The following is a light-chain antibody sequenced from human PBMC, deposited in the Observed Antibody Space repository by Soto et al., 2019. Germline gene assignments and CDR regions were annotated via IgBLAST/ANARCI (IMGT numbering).Light chain of an antibody. CDR1: RHVYINA. J-gene: IGKJ3*01. CDR2: GAS. V-gene: IGKV3-20*01. CDR3: QQNGASTFT. Sequence: VVLTQSPATLSLSPGDRATLSCRASRHVYINALGWYQQKPGRTPTLLIYGASTRATDIPDRFSATGSGTDLSLTISGVEPEDSAVYYCQQNGASTFTLGPGTRLEI.